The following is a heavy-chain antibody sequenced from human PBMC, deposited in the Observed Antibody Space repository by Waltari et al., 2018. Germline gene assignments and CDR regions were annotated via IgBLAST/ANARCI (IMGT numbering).Heavy chain of an antibody. CDR2: ISWNSGSI. J-gene: IGHJ4*02. CDR1: GFTFDDYA. CDR3: AKERYYDFWSGSFDY. V-gene: IGHV3-9*03. Sequence: EVQLVESGGGLVQPGRSLRLSCAASGFTFDDYAMHWVRQAPGKGLEGGLGISWNSGSIGYADSVKGRFTISRDNAKTSLYLQMNSLRAEDMALYYCAKERYYDFWSGSFDYWGQGTLVTVSS. D-gene: IGHD3-3*01.